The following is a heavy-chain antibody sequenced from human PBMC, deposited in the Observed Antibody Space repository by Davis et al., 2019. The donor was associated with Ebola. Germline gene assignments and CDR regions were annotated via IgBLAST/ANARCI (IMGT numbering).Heavy chain of an antibody. CDR2: IRSKANSYAT. V-gene: IGHV3-73*01. CDR3: AKLVNLWRLGNFDY. J-gene: IGHJ4*02. Sequence: GESLKISCAASGFTFSGSAMHWVRQASGKGLEWVGRIRSKANSYATAYAASVKGRFTISRDDSKNTLYLQMNSLRAEDTAVYYCAKLVNLWRLGNFDYWGQGTLVTVSS. D-gene: IGHD2-21*01. CDR1: GFTFSGSA.